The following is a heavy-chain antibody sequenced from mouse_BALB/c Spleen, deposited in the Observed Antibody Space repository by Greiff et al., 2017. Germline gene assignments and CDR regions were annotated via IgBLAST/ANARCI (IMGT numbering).Heavy chain of an antibody. Sequence: EVQLQQSGPELMKPGASVKISCKASGYSFTSYYMHWVKQSHGKSLEWIGYIDPFNGGTSYNQKFKGKATLTVDKSSSTAYMHLSSLTSEDSAVYYCARGEISGWFAYWGQGTLVTVSA. CDR2: IDPFNGGT. V-gene: IGHV1S135*01. J-gene: IGHJ3*01. CDR3: ARGEISGWFAY. CDR1: GYSFTSYY.